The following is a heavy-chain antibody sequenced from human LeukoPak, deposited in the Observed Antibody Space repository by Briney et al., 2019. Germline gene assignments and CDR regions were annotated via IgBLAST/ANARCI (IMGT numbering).Heavy chain of an antibody. V-gene: IGHV1-69*04. J-gene: IGHJ6*02. D-gene: IGHD3-10*01. CDR1: GGTFSSYA. CDR2: IIPIFGIA. CDR3: ARDQGFGPTNYYYYGMDV. Sequence: SVKVSCKASGGTFSSYAISWVRQAPGQGLEWMGRIIPIFGIANYAQKFQGRVTITANKSTSTAYMELSSLRSEDTAVYYCARDQGFGPTNYYYYGMDVWGQGTTVTVSS.